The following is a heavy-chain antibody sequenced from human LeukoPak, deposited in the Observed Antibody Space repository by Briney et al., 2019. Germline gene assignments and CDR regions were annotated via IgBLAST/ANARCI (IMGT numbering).Heavy chain of an antibody. CDR1: GGSISSYY. D-gene: IGHD3-22*01. V-gene: IGHV4-59*01. CDR3: ARAEPPGSGYYGTYYYYGMDV. CDR2: IYYSGST. Sequence: PSETLSLTCTVSGGSISSYYWSWIRQPPGKGLEWIGYIYYSGSTNYNPSLKSRVTIPVDTSKNQFSLKLSSVTAADTAVYYCARAEPPGSGYYGTYYYYGMDVWGQGTTVTVSS. J-gene: IGHJ6*02.